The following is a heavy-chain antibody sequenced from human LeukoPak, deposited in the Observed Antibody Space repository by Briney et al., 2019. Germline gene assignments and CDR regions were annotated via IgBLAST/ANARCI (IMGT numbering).Heavy chain of an antibody. V-gene: IGHV4-39*07. J-gene: IGHJ6*03. D-gene: IGHD6-19*01. CDR1: GGSISSSSYY. CDR2: IYYSGST. CDR3: AKGGKASQWLVRVYYYYYYMDV. Sequence: PSETLSLTCTVSGGSISSSSYYWGWIRQPPGKGLEWIGTIYYSGSTYYNPSLKSRVTISVDTSKNQFSLKLSSVTAADTAVYYCAKGGKASQWLVRVYYYYYYMDVWGKGTTVTVSS.